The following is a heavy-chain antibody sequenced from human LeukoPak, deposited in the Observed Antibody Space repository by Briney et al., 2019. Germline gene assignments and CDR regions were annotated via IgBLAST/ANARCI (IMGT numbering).Heavy chain of an antibody. J-gene: IGHJ4*02. CDR1: GFTFVDYG. CDR3: ASIAVAGPTGY. Sequence: PGGSLRLSCAASGFTFVDYGMSWVRQAPGKGLEWGSGINWNGGSTGYADSVKGRFTISRDNAKNSLYLQMNSLRAEDSAGYYCASIAVAGPTGYWGQGTLVTVSS. V-gene: IGHV3-20*04. D-gene: IGHD6-19*01. CDR2: INWNGGST.